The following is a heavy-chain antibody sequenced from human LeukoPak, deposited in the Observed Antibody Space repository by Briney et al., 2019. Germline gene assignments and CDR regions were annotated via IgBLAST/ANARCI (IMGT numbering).Heavy chain of an antibody. Sequence: SVKVSCKASGGTFSSYAISWVRQAPGQGLEWMGGIIPIFGTANYAQKFQGRVTISADKSTGTSYMSLSSLRSEDTAVYYCAIATRTADYWGQGTLVTVSS. D-gene: IGHD2-8*02. CDR1: GGTFSSYA. V-gene: IGHV1-69*06. CDR3: AIATRTADY. CDR2: IIPIFGTA. J-gene: IGHJ4*02.